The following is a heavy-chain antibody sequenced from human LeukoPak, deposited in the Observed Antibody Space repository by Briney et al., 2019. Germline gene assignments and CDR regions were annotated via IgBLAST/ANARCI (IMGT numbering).Heavy chain of an antibody. J-gene: IGHJ6*04. CDR1: GHSISTGYD. V-gene: IGHV4-38-2*01. D-gene: IGHD3-10*01. Sequence: PSETLSLTCAVSGHSISTGYDWGWIRQPPGKGLEWIGSMSHNRGTYYNPSLKSRVTISMDTSKNQISLRLTSVTAADTAVYYCASYYASGVSAYNYYGMDVWGKGTTVTVSS. CDR2: MSHNRGT. CDR3: ASYYASGVSAYNYYGMDV.